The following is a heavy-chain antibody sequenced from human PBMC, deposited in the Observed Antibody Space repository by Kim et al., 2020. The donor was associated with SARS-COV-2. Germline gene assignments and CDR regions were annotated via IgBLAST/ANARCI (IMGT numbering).Heavy chain of an antibody. V-gene: IGHV3-48*04. CDR1: GFTFSTYG. CDR3: AREDDILTGSIDY. Sequence: GGSLRLSCSASGFTFSTYGVNWVRQAPGKGLEWGSYISRSSTTMYYGDSVRGRFTISRDNAKNLVYLQMDRLRAEYTAVYFCAREDDILTGSIDYWGQGILVTVSS. CDR2: ISRSSTTM. D-gene: IGHD3-9*01. J-gene: IGHJ4*02.